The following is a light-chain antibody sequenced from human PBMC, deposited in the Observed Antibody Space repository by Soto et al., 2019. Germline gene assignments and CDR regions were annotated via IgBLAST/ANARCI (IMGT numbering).Light chain of an antibody. Sequence: EIVLTQSPATLSVSPGERATLSCRASQSVSRDLAWYQQKPGQAPRLLIYGASTRATGIPARFSGSGSGTEFTLTISSLQSEDFGVYPCQHYNDWPRTFGQGTKV. CDR3: QHYNDWPRT. J-gene: IGKJ1*01. CDR2: GAS. CDR1: QSVSRD. V-gene: IGKV3-15*01.